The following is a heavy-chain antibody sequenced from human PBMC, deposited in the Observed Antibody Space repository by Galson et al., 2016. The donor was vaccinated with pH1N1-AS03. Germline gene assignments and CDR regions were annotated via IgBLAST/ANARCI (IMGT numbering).Heavy chain of an antibody. D-gene: IGHD6-19*01. CDR3: AKEVGSSGWFDACDL. V-gene: IGHV3-74*01. CDR1: GFPFGDYW. J-gene: IGHJ3*01. CDR2: INGDATTT. Sequence: SLRLSCAACGFPFGDYWGTWVRQAPGKGLEWLARINGDATTTNYADSVRGRFTISRDNAKNTLHLQMNSLRVEDTANYFCAKEVGSSGWFDACDLWGQGTVVTVSS.